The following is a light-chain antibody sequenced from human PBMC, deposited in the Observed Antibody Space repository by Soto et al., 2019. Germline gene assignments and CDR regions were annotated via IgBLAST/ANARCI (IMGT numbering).Light chain of an antibody. CDR2: EVS. V-gene: IGLV2-8*01. CDR1: SSDIGGYNY. Sequence: QSVLTQPPSASGSPGQSVTISCTGTSSDIGGYNYVSWYQQHPGKAPKLMIYEVSKRPSGVPDRFSGSKSGNTASLTVSGLQADDEADYYCSSYAGSNVVFGRGSQLTVL. CDR3: SSYAGSNVV. J-gene: IGLJ2*01.